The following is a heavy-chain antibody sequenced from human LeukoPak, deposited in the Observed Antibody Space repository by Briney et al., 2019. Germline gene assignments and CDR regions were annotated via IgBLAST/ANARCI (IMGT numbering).Heavy chain of an antibody. CDR1: GFTFSSYA. CDR2: ISATGGGT. J-gene: IGHJ4*02. D-gene: IGHD6-6*01. Sequence: GGSLRLSCAASGFTFSSYAMSWVRQAPGKGLEWVSTISATGGGTVYADSVKGRFTISRDNSENMLLLQINSLRADDTAVYYCAKDWATLPSRLSPFDYWGQGILVTVSS. V-gene: IGHV3-23*01. CDR3: AKDWATLPSRLSPFDY.